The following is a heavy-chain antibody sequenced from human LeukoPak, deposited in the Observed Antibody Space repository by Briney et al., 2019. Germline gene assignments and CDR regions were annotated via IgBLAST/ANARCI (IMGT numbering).Heavy chain of an antibody. CDR3: ARAPYDILTGYSLNWFDP. V-gene: IGHV1-3*01. D-gene: IGHD3-9*01. CDR1: GYTFTTYV. CDR2: INGDNGNT. Sequence: ASVKVSCKASGYTFTTYVMHWVRQAPGQRPEWMGWINGDNGNTKYSQKFQGRVSFTRDTSTYTGYLELRSLSSADTAVYFCARAPYDILTGYSLNWFDPWGQGTLVTVSS. J-gene: IGHJ5*02.